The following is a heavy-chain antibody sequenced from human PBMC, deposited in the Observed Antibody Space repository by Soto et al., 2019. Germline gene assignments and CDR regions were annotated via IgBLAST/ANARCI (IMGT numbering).Heavy chain of an antibody. V-gene: IGHV1-69*06. J-gene: IGHJ4*02. CDR1: GGTFNNYA. CDR2: IIPISGTT. D-gene: IGHD2-15*01. CDR3: ARWGGLSCSGAVCFKKPFVY. Sequence: QVQLVQSGAEVKRPESSMKVSCKPSGGTFNNYAINWVRQAPGQGLEWMGAIIPISGTTKYAQKCQGRVPIAADKATSTVYMDLSSLRSEDTAVYYCARWGGLSCSGAVCFKKPFVYWGQGTMVTVSS.